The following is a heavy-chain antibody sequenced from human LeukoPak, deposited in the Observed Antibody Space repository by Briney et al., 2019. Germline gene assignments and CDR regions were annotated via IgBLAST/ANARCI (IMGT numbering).Heavy chain of an antibody. J-gene: IGHJ5*02. D-gene: IGHD3-3*01. Sequence: ASVKVSCKASGYTFTDYYMHWVQQAPGKGLEWMGRVDPEDGETIYAEKFQGRVTITADTSTDTAYMELSSLRSEDTAVYYCATERFTNWFDPWGQGTLVTVSS. V-gene: IGHV1-69-2*01. CDR1: GYTFTDYY. CDR2: VDPEDGET. CDR3: ATERFTNWFDP.